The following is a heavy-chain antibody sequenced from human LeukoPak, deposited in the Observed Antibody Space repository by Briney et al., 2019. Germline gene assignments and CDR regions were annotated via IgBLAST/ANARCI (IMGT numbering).Heavy chain of an antibody. CDR1: GFTFSSYA. V-gene: IGHV3-30-3*01. J-gene: IGHJ5*02. Sequence: GRSLRLSRAASGFTFSSYAMHWVRQAPGKGLEWVAVISYDGSNKYYADSVKGRFTISRDSSKNTLYLQMNSLRAEDTAVYYCARSDDESYSSGWYWFDPWGQGTLVTVSS. CDR3: ARSDDESYSSGWYWFDP. D-gene: IGHD6-19*01. CDR2: ISYDGSNK.